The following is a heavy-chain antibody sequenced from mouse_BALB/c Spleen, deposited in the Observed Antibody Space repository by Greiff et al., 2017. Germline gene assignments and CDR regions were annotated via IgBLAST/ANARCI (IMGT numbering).Heavy chain of an antibody. J-gene: IGHJ4*01. V-gene: IGHV7-1*02. CDR1: GFTFSDFY. CDR3: ARELMGAMDY. D-gene: IGHD1-1*02. Sequence: EVNLVESGGGLVQPGGSLRLSCATSGFTFSDFYMEWVRQPPGKRLEWIAASRNKANDYTTEYSASVKGRFIVSRDTYQSILYLQMHALRAEDTAIYYCARELMGAMDYWGQGTSVTVSS. CDR2: SRNKANDYTT.